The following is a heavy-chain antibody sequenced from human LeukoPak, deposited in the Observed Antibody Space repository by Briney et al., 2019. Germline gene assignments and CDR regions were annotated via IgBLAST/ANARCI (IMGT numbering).Heavy chain of an antibody. J-gene: IGHJ4*02. CDR3: ARERGRQIISPYFDN. CDR1: GFTFSSYA. D-gene: IGHD3-10*01. V-gene: IGHV3-23*01. Sequence: GGSLRLSCAASGFTFSSYAMSWVRQAPGKGLEWVSAISGSGGSTYYADSVKGRFTISRDNSKNTLYLQMNSLRAEDTALYYCARERGRQIISPYFDNWGQGTLVTVSS. CDR2: ISGSGGST.